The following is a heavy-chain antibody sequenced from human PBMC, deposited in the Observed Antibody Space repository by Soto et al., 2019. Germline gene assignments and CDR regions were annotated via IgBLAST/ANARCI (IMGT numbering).Heavy chain of an antibody. Sequence: LRLSCGASGFTFSSYAMSWVRQAPGKGLEWVSGISGSGGNTYNADSVKGRFTISRDNSKNTLYLDMISLRAEDTAVYYCAKGLSIAAAGTFDYWGQGTLVTVSS. CDR3: AKGLSIAAAGTFDY. J-gene: IGHJ4*02. CDR1: GFTFSSYA. V-gene: IGHV3-23*01. CDR2: ISGSGGNT. D-gene: IGHD6-13*01.